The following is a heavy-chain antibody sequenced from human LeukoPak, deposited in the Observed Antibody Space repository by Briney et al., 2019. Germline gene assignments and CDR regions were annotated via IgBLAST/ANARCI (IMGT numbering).Heavy chain of an antibody. Sequence: SETLSLTCTDSGGSISSGSYYWSWIRQPAGKGLEWIGRIYTSGSTNYNPSLKSRVTISVDTSKNQFSLKLSSVTAADTAVYYCVRGSTSGWTGRGFYHYMDVWGKGTPVTISS. CDR3: VRGSTSGWTGRGFYHYMDV. CDR1: GGSISSGSYY. CDR2: IYTSGST. J-gene: IGHJ6*03. D-gene: IGHD6-19*01. V-gene: IGHV4-61*02.